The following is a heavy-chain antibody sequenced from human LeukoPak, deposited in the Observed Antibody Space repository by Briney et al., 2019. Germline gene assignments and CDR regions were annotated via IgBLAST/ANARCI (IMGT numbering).Heavy chain of an antibody. CDR3: AKPRGFAELLYDY. CDR2: ISYDGSDK. D-gene: IGHD3-10*01. V-gene: IGHV3-30*18. CDR1: GFTFSSYS. Sequence: PGGSLRLSCAASGFTFSSYSMNWVRQAPGKGLEWVAVISYDGSDKYYADFVKGRFTISRDNSKNTLYLQMSSLRAEDTAVYYCAKPRGFAELLYDYWGQGTLVTVSS. J-gene: IGHJ4*02.